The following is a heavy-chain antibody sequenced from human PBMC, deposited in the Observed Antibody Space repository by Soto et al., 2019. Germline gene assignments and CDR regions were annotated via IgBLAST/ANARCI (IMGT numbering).Heavy chain of an antibody. CDR3: ARIRMYYSSSEAAYYLDY. CDR2: ISSSGTYI. Sequence: EVQLVESGGGLVQPGRSLRLSCAASGFTFDDYAMHWVRQAPGKGLEWVSGISSSGTYIYYADSLKGRFTISRDTAKNSVDLQMNSLRADDTAVYYCARIRMYYSSSEAAYYLDYWGQGVLVTVSS. D-gene: IGHD6-13*01. CDR1: GFTFDDYA. V-gene: IGHV3-9*01. J-gene: IGHJ4*02.